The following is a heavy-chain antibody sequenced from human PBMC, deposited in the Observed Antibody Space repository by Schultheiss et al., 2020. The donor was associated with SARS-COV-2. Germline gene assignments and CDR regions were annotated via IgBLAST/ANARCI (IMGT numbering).Heavy chain of an antibody. CDR2: IYSGGST. J-gene: IGHJ2*01. CDR1: GFTFSSYS. V-gene: IGHV3-66*01. CDR3: ARDRWYFDL. Sequence: GGSLRLSCAASGFTFSSYSMNWVRQAPGKGLEWVSVIYSGGSTYYADSVKGRFTISRDNSKNTLYLQMNSLRAEDTAVYYCARDRWYFDLWGRGTLVTVSS.